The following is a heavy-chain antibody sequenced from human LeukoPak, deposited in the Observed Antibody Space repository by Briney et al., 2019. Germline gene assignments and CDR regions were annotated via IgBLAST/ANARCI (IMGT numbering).Heavy chain of an antibody. J-gene: IGHJ6*02. V-gene: IGHV3-9*01. Sequence: GGSLRLSCAASGFTFDDYAMHWVRQAPGKGLEWVSGISWKSGSIGYADPVKGRFTISRDNAKNSLYLQMNSLRAEDTALYYCAKDIYYGSGKDYYYGMDVWGQGTTVTVSS. D-gene: IGHD3-10*01. CDR3: AKDIYYGSGKDYYYGMDV. CDR2: ISWKSGSI. CDR1: GFTFDDYA.